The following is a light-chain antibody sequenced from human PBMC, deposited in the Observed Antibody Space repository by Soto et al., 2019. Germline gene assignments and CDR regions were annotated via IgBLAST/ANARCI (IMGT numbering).Light chain of an antibody. J-gene: IGKJ2*01. CDR1: QSVGSSN. V-gene: IGKV3-20*01. Sequence: EIVLTQSPGTLSLSPGERATLSCRASQSVGSSNLAWYQQKPGQAPRLLIYGASSRATGIPDRFSGSGSGTDFTLTISRLETEDFAVYYCQQYGSAPNTLGQGTKLAIK. CDR3: QQYGSAPNT. CDR2: GAS.